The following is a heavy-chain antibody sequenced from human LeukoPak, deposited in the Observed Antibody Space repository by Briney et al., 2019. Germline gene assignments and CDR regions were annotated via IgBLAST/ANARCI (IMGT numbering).Heavy chain of an antibody. J-gene: IGHJ3*02. V-gene: IGHV3-21*01. CDR2: ITRSTSYI. CDR1: GFTFSSYE. Sequence: PGGSLRLSCAASGFTFSSYEMNWVRQAPGKGLEWVSSITRSTSYIYYADSVKGRFTISRDNAKDSLYLQMNSLRAEDTALYYCARAPLLWFGEYYFDAFDIWGQGTMVTVSS. CDR3: ARAPLLWFGEYYFDAFDI. D-gene: IGHD3-10*01.